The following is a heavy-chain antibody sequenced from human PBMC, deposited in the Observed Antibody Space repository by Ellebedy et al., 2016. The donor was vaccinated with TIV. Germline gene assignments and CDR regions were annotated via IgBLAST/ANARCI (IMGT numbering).Heavy chain of an antibody. D-gene: IGHD1-1*01. CDR1: GFSVSTKY. V-gene: IGHV3-53*01. CDR2: ISGSGTT. CDR3: ASSTTTGGAFDY. Sequence: GESLKISCAAPGFSVSTKYMIWVRQAPGKGLEWVSVISGSGTTSHADSVKGRFTISRDNSNNMLYLQMNSLRDEDTAAYYCASSTTTGGAFDYWGQGVLVTVSS. J-gene: IGHJ4*02.